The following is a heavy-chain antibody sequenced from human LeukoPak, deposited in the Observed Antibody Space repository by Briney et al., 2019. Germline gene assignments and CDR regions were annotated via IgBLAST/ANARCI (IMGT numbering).Heavy chain of an antibody. J-gene: IGHJ5*02. V-gene: IGHV4-39*01. Sequence: SETLSLTCTVSGGSISSSSYYWGWIRQPPWKGLEWIGSIYYSGSTYYNPSLKSRVTISVDTSKNQFSLKLSSVTAADTAVYYCARQSGYYRNWFDPWGRGTLVTVSS. CDR1: GGSISSSSYY. D-gene: IGHD3-22*01. CDR3: ARQSGYYRNWFDP. CDR2: IYYSGST.